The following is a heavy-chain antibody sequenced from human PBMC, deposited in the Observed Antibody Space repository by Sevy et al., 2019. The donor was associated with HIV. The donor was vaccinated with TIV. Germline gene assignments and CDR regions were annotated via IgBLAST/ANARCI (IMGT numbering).Heavy chain of an antibody. CDR2: INPNSGGT. CDR1: GYTFTGYY. Sequence: ASVKVSCKASGYTFTGYYMHWVRQAPGQGLEWMGWINPNSGGTNYAQMFQGRVTMTRDTSISTAYMELSRLRSDDTAVCYCARSVKWFGELLYWFDPWGQGTLVTVSS. J-gene: IGHJ5*02. CDR3: ARSVKWFGELLYWFDP. V-gene: IGHV1-2*02. D-gene: IGHD3-10*01.